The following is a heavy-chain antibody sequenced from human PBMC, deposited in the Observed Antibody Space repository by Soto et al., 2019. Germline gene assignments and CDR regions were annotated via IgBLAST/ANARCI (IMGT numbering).Heavy chain of an antibody. CDR3: ARGPVVYSSWSEPWPTDY. J-gene: IGHJ4*02. V-gene: IGHV4-59*01. D-gene: IGHD6-6*01. CDR2: IYYSGST. Sequence: SETLSLTCTVSGGSISSYYWSWIRQPPGKGLEWIGYIYYSGSTNYNPSLKSRVTISVDTSKNQFSLKLSSVTAADTAVYYCARGPVVYSSWSEPWPTDYCGQRTLVTVSS. CDR1: GGSISSYY.